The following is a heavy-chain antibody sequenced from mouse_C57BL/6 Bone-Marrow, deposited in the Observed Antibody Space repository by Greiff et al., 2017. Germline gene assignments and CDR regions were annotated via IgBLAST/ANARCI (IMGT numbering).Heavy chain of an antibody. CDR2: IDPSDSYT. CDR1: GYTFTSYW. Sequence: QVQLQQPGAELVMPGASVKLSCKASGYTFTSYWMHWVKQRPGQGLEWIGEIDPSDSYTNYNQKFKGKSTLTVDKSSSTAYMQLSSLTSEDSAVYYCAKIYYDYDGWYVDVWGTGTTVTVSS. J-gene: IGHJ1*03. CDR3: AKIYYDYDGWYVDV. V-gene: IGHV1-69*01. D-gene: IGHD2-4*01.